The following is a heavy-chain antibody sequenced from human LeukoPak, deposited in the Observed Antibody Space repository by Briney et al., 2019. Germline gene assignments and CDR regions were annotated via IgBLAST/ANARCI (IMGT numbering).Heavy chain of an antibody. Sequence: GGSLRLSCAASGFTFSSYSMNWVRQAPGKGLEWVSSISSSSSYIYYADSVKGRFTISRDNAKNSLYLQMNSLRAEDTAVYYCARDGGGYYYDSSLGYWGQGTLVTVSS. D-gene: IGHD3-22*01. CDR2: ISSSSSYI. CDR1: GFTFSSYS. J-gene: IGHJ4*02. CDR3: ARDGGGYYYDSSLGY. V-gene: IGHV3-21*01.